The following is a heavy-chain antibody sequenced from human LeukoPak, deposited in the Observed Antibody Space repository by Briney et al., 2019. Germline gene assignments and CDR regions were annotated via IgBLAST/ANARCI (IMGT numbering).Heavy chain of an antibody. CDR2: IRHSDSNT. CDR1: GFTFSSSG. J-gene: IGHJ6*03. Sequence: PGGSLRLSCAASGFTFSSSGMSWVRQAPGSGLEWVSSIRHSDSNTYYADPVMRRFTISRDNSKNTLYLQMNSLSAEDTAVYYCAKRGNPTVGHHYLDVWGKGATVSVSS. CDR3: AKRGNPTVGHHYLDV. V-gene: IGHV3-23*01. D-gene: IGHD1-1*01.